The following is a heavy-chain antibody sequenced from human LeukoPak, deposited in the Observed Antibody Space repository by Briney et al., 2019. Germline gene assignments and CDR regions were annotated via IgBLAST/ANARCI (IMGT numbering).Heavy chain of an antibody. J-gene: IGHJ4*02. CDR1: GFTFSSYG. Sequence: PGGSLRLSCAASGFTFSSYGMHWVRQAPGKGLEWVAVISYDGSNKYYADSVKGRFTISRDNSKNTLYLQMNSLRAEDTAVYYCAKDGYSDYVWGSSLDYWGQGTLVTVSS. CDR2: ISYDGSNK. CDR3: AKDGYSDYVWGSSLDY. D-gene: IGHD3-16*01. V-gene: IGHV3-30*18.